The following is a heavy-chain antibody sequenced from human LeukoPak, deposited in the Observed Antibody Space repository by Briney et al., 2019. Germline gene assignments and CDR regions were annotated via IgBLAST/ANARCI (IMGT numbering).Heavy chain of an antibody. CDR2: IYTSGST. Sequence: SETLSLTCTVSGGSISSGSYYWSWIRQPAGKGLEWIGRIYTSGSTNYNPSLKSRVTISVDTSKNQFSLKLSSVTAADTAVYYCARANPDSSGYQIDYWGQGTLVTVSS. CDR3: ARANPDSSGYQIDY. V-gene: IGHV4-61*02. J-gene: IGHJ4*02. D-gene: IGHD3-22*01. CDR1: GGSISSGSYY.